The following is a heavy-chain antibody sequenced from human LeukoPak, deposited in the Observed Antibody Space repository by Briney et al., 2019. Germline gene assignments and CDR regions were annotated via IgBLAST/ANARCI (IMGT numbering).Heavy chain of an antibody. Sequence: PSETLSLTCTVSGDSISSYYWTWIRQPPGKGLEWIGYVYNSGSTDYNPSLKSRVTISVNTSKNQFSLRLNSVTAADTAVYYCARRVAGESRAFDIWGQGTMVTVSS. D-gene: IGHD3-10*01. V-gene: IGHV4-59*01. CDR2: VYNSGST. CDR1: GDSISSYY. CDR3: ARRVAGESRAFDI. J-gene: IGHJ3*02.